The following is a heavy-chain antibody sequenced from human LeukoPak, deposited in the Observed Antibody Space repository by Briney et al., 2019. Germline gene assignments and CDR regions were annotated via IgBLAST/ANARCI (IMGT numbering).Heavy chain of an antibody. D-gene: IGHD5/OR15-5a*01. CDR1: RGSTSTYY. CDR3: ATLVSTRYYFDY. Sequence: SETLSLTCTVSRGSTSTYYWSWIRQPAGKGLEWIGRIYPSGNTNFNPSLMSRVTMSIDTSKNQFSLRLTSVTAADTAVYFCATLVSTRYYFDYWGQGTLVTVSS. V-gene: IGHV4-4*07. J-gene: IGHJ4*02. CDR2: IYPSGNT.